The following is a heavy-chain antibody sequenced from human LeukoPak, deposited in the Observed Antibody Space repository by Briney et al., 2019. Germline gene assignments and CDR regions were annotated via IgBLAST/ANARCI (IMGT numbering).Heavy chain of an antibody. CDR1: GGSISSYY. D-gene: IGHD6-19*01. V-gene: IGHV4-59*08. J-gene: IGHJ5*02. Sequence: SETLSLTCTVSGGSISSYYWSWIRQPPGKGLEWIGYIYYSGSTNYNPSLKSRVTISVDTSKNQFSLKLSSVAAADTAVYYCARGSGRDWFDPWGQGTLVTVSS. CDR3: ARGSGRDWFDP. CDR2: IYYSGST.